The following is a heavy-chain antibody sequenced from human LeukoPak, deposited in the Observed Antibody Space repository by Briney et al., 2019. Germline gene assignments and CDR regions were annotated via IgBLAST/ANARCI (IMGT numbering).Heavy chain of an antibody. Sequence: SVKVSCKASGHTFTGYYMHWVRQAPGQGLEWMGWINPNSGGTNYAQKFQGRVTMTRDTSISTAYMELSRLRSDDTAVYYCARDHGFLECLALDYWGQGTLVTGSS. D-gene: IGHD3-3*01. V-gene: IGHV1-2*02. CDR1: GHTFTGYY. CDR3: ARDHGFLECLALDY. J-gene: IGHJ4*02. CDR2: INPNSGGT.